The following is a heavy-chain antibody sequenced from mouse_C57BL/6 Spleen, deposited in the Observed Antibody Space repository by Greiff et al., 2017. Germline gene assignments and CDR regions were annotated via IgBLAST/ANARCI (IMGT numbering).Heavy chain of an antibody. V-gene: IGHV1-64*01. J-gene: IGHJ1*03. CDR2: IHPNSGST. CDR3: ARGRGYYSNDGWYFDV. D-gene: IGHD2-5*01. Sequence: QVQLQQPGAELVKPGASVKLSCKASGYTFTSYWMHWVKQRPGQGLEWIGMIHPNSGSTNYNEKFKSKATLTVDKSSSTAYMQLSSLTSEDSAVYYCARGRGYYSNDGWYFDVWGTGTTVTVAS. CDR1: GYTFTSYW.